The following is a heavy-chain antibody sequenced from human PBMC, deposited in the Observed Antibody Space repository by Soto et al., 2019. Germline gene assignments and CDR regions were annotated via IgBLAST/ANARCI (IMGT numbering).Heavy chain of an antibody. V-gene: IGHV3-30*18. D-gene: IGHD1-7*01. Sequence: LRLSCAASGFTFSSYGMHWVRQAPGKGLEWVAVISYDGSNKYYADSVKGRFTISRDNSKNTLYLQMNSLRAEDTAVYYCAKDRRNYEDPFDYWGQGTLVTVSS. CDR1: GFTFSSYG. CDR3: AKDRRNYEDPFDY. J-gene: IGHJ4*02. CDR2: ISYDGSNK.